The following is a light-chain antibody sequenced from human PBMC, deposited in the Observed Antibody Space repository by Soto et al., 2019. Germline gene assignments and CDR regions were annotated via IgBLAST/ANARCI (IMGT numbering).Light chain of an antibody. Sequence: EMVITQSPATRPVCLGEGGTLSFLASQSVSSNLAWYQQKPGQAPRLLIYGASTRATGIPDRFSGSGSGTEFTLSISSLQSEDFAVYYCQQYYNWPRTFGQGTKVDIK. CDR1: QSVSSN. CDR3: QQYYNWPRT. V-gene: IGKV3-15*01. CDR2: GAS. J-gene: IGKJ1*01.